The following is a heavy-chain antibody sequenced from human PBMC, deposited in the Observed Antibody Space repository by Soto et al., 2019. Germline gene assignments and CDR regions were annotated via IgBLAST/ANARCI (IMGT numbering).Heavy chain of an antibody. CDR2: ISYDGSNK. CDR1: GFTFSSYG. V-gene: IGHV3-30*18. J-gene: IGHJ6*02. D-gene: IGHD3-3*01. CDR3: AKGPTIFGVEKFYYYYGMDV. Sequence: PGGSLRLSCAASGFTFSSYGMHWVRQAPGKGLEWVAVISYDGSNKYYADFVKGRFTISRDNSKNTLYLQMNSLRAEDTAVYYCAKGPTIFGVEKFYYYYGMDVWGQGTTVTVSS.